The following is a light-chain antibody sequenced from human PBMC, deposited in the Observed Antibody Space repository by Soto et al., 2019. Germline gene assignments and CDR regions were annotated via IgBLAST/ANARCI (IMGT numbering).Light chain of an antibody. CDR2: GAS. Sequence: EIVLTQSPGTLSLSPGERATLSCRASQSVSSSYLAWYQQKPGQAPRLLIYGASSRATGIPDRFSGSGSGTDFTLTISRLEPEDFAVYYCQQYGSSPPGATFGQGTPLEIK. V-gene: IGKV3-20*01. CDR1: QSVSSSY. CDR3: QQYGSSPPGAT. J-gene: IGKJ5*01.